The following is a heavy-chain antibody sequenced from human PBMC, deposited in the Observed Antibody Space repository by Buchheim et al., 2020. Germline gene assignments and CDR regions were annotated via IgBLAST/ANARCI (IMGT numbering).Heavy chain of an antibody. CDR2: IKSKTAGGTT. J-gene: IGHJ4*02. CDR3: TTGEWIRLWLYVDY. Sequence: EVQLVESGGGLVKPGGSLRLSCAASGFTFSNAWMSWVRQAPGKGLEWGGRIKSKTAGGTTDYAAPVKGRFTIPRDDSKNTLYLQMNSLKTEDTAVYYCTTGEWIRLWLYVDYWGQGTL. V-gene: IGHV3-15*01. CDR1: GFTFSNAW. D-gene: IGHD5-18*01.